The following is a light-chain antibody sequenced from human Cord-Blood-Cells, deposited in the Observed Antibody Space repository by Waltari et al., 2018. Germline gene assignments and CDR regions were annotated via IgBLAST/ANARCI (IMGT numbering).Light chain of an antibody. Sequence: DIQMTQSPSSLSASVGDRVTITCQASQDISNYLNWYQQKPGKAPKLLIYDASNLETGVPSRFSGSGSGTDFTFTISSLQPEDIATYYCQQYDNLPPLMYTFGQWTKLEIK. CDR1: QDISNY. CDR3: QQYDNLPPLMYT. CDR2: DAS. V-gene: IGKV1-33*01. J-gene: IGKJ2*01.